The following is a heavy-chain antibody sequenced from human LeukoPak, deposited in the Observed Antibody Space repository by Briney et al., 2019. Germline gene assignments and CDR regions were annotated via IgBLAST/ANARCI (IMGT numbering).Heavy chain of an antibody. J-gene: IGHJ4*02. CDR1: GGSISTYY. CDR3: ARGGYYDSSGSHFDY. CDR2: IYYSGST. Sequence: SETLSLTCTVSGGSISTYYGNWIRQAPGKGLEWIGCIYYSGSTNYNPSLKSRVTMSVDTSKNQFSLKLSSVTAADTAVYYCARGGYYDSSGSHFDYWGQGTLVTVSS. V-gene: IGHV4-59*01. D-gene: IGHD3-22*01.